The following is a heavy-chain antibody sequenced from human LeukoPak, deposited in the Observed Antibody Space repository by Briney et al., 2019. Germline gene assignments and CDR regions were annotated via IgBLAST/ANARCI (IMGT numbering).Heavy chain of an antibody. CDR1: GYTLTELS. CDR2: FDPEDGET. J-gene: IGHJ4*02. CDR3: ARDIGTFDY. D-gene: IGHD6-13*01. Sequence: ASVKVSCKVSGYTLTELSMHWVRQAPGKGLEWMGGFDPEDGETIYAQKFQGRVTMTTDTSTSTAYMELRSLRSDDTAVYYCARDIGTFDYWGQGTLVTVSS. V-gene: IGHV1-24*01.